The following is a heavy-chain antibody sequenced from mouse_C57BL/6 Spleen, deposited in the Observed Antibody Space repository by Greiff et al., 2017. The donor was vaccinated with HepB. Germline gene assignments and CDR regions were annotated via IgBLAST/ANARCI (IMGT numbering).Heavy chain of an antibody. V-gene: IGHV1-15*01. CDR3: TRNWEGGY. CDR2: IDPETGGT. D-gene: IGHD4-1*01. Sequence: VKLQESGAELVRPGASVTLSCKASGYTFTDYEMHWVKQTPVHGLEWIGAIDPETGGTAYNQKFKGKAILTADKSSSTAYMELRSLTSEDSAVYYCTRNWEGGYWGQGTTLTVSS. J-gene: IGHJ2*01. CDR1: GYTFTDYE.